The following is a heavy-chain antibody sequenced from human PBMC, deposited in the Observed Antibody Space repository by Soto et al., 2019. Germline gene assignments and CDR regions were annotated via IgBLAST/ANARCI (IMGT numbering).Heavy chain of an antibody. CDR3: AKSPAGRYYYYGMDV. CDR2: ISYEGSNK. CDR1: GFTFSSYG. J-gene: IGHJ6*02. D-gene: IGHD6-13*01. V-gene: IGHV3-30*18. Sequence: QVQLVESGGGVVQPGRSLRLSCAASGFTFSSYGMHWVRQAPGKGLEWVAVISYEGSNKYYADSVKGRFTLSRDNSKNTRNLQMNSLGAEDTAVYYCAKSPAGRYYYYGMDVWGQGTTVTVSS.